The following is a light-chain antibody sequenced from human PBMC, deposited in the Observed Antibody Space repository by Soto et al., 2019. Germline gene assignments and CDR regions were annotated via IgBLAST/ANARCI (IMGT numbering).Light chain of an antibody. CDR3: QQYNSYSGT. V-gene: IGKV1-5*01. CDR2: DAS. Sequence: EIPMTQSPSTLSASVGDRVTITCRASQSISSWLAWYQQKPGKAPKLLIYDASSLESGVPSRFSGSGSGTEFTLTISSLQPDDFATYYCQQYNSYSGTFGQ. CDR1: QSISSW. J-gene: IGKJ1*01.